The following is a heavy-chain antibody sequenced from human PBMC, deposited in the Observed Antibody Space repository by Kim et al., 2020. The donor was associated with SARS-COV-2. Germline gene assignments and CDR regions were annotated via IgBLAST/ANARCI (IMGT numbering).Heavy chain of an antibody. J-gene: IGHJ4*02. D-gene: IGHD6-13*01. V-gene: IGHV3-48*03. CDR1: GFTFSSYE. CDR2: ISSSGSTI. CDR3: ARTYSSSCNY. Sequence: GGSLRLSCAASGFTFSSYEMNWVRQAPGKGLEWVSYISSSGSTIYYADSVKGRFTISRDNAKNSLYLQMNSLRAEDTAVYYCARTYSSSCNYWGQGTLVTVSS.